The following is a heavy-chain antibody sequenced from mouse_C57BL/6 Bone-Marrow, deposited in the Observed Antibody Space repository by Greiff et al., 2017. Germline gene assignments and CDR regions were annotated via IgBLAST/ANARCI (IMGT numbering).Heavy chain of an antibody. Sequence: VKLQQPGAELVRPGSSVKLSCKASGYTFTSYWMHWVKQRPIQGLEWIGNIDPSDSETHYNQKFKDKATLTVDKSSSTAYMQLSSLTSEDSAVYYCAGHYYGSSYAFAYWGQGTLVTVSA. CDR3: AGHYYGSSYAFAY. D-gene: IGHD1-1*01. CDR1: GYTFTSYW. V-gene: IGHV1-52*01. CDR2: IDPSDSET. J-gene: IGHJ3*01.